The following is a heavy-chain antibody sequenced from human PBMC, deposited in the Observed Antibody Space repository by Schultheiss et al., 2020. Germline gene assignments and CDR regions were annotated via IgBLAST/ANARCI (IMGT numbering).Heavy chain of an antibody. J-gene: IGHJ5*01. V-gene: IGHV3-30*18. CDR3: AKSNWFDS. CDR2: ISYDGSNK. Sequence: GGSLRLSCAASGFTFSSYGMHWVRQAPGKGLEWVAVISYDGSNKYYADSVKGRFTISRDNSKNTLYLQMNSLRAEDTAVYYCAKSNWFDSWGQGTQVTVSS. CDR1: GFTFSSYG.